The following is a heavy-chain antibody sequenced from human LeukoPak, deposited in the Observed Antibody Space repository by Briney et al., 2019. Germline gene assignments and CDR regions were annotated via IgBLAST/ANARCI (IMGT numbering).Heavy chain of an antibody. D-gene: IGHD2-2*01. Sequence: GGSLRLSCAASGFTFSTYAMTWVRQAPGEGLEWVSGISGNGGSTYYTDSVKGRFTISRDNSKNTLHLQMSSLRAEDTALYYCVKDRCDRTTCPEVWGQGTLVTVSS. J-gene: IGHJ4*02. CDR2: ISGNGGST. V-gene: IGHV3-23*01. CDR1: GFTFSTYA. CDR3: VKDRCDRTTCPEV.